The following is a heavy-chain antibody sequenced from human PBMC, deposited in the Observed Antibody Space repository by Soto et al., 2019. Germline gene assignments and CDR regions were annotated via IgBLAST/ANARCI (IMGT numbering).Heavy chain of an antibody. V-gene: IGHV3-74*02. CDR1: GFTFNEYA. CDR2: INTDGSWT. J-gene: IGHJ6*02. CDR3: ARAPDCGGGSCYSGHRYYGMDV. D-gene: IGHD2-15*01. Sequence: EVQLVESGGGLVQPGRSLRLSCAASGFTFNEYAMHWVRQPPGKGLVWVSRINTDGSWTNYADSVKGRFTMSRDNAKNTLYLQMNSLRDEDTAVYYCARAPDCGGGSCYSGHRYYGMDVWGQGATVTVSS.